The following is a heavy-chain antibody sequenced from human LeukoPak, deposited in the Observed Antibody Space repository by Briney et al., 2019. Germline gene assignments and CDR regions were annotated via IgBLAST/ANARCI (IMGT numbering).Heavy chain of an antibody. J-gene: IGHJ5*02. CDR2: IYYSGST. Sequence: QASETLSLTCTVSGGSISSSSYYWGWIRQPPGKGLEWIGSIYYSGSTYYNPSLKSRVTISVDTSKNQFSLKLSSVTAADTAVYYCARQAAIVVVPAARAWFDPWGQGTLVTVSS. CDR1: GGSISSSSYY. CDR3: ARQAAIVVVPAARAWFDP. D-gene: IGHD2-2*01. V-gene: IGHV4-39*01.